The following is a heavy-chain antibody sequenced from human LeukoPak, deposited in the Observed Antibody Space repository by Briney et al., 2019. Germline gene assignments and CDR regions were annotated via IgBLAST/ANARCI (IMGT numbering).Heavy chain of an antibody. J-gene: IGHJ6*03. Sequence: SQTLSLTCTVSGGSISSGDYYWSWIRQPPGKGLEWIGYIYYSGSTYYNPSLKSRVTISVDTSKNQFSLKLSSVTAADTAVYYCARGVYEYYDFWSGHKALHYYYMDVWGKGTTVTVSS. V-gene: IGHV4-30-4*08. CDR2: IYYSGST. CDR3: ARGVYEYYDFWSGHKALHYYYMDV. D-gene: IGHD3-3*01. CDR1: GGSISSGDYY.